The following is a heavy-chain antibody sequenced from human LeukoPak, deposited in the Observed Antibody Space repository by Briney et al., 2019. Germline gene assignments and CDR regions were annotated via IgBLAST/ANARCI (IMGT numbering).Heavy chain of an antibody. J-gene: IGHJ6*04. CDR2: ISHDGSNK. CDR3: AELGITMIGGV. CDR1: GFTFSSYA. D-gene: IGHD3-10*02. Sequence: TGGSLRLSCAASGFTFSSYAMHWVRQAPGKGLEWVALISHDGSNKYYADSVKGRFTISRDNAKNSLYLQMNSLRAEDTAVYYCAELGITMIGGVWGKGTTVTISS. V-gene: IGHV3-30*04.